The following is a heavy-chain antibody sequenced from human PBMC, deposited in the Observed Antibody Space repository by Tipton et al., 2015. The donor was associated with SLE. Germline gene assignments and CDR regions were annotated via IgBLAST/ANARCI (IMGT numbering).Heavy chain of an antibody. V-gene: IGHV4-4*07. CDR2: IHASGST. D-gene: IGHD4-17*01. Sequence: TLSLTCTVSGDSIRTYYWNWIRQPAGKGLEWIGRIHASGSTSHNPSLKSRVTMSLDTSKNHFSLKLTSVTAADTAVYYCARIVTTVDYYFYGLDVWGQGTTVTVSS. J-gene: IGHJ6*02. CDR3: ARIVTTVDYYFYGLDV. CDR1: GDSIRTYY.